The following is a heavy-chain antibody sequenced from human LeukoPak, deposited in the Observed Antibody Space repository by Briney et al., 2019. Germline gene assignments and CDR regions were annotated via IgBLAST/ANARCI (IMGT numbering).Heavy chain of an antibody. CDR3: AKGRENSGDILASAGLDY. D-gene: IGHD3-9*01. CDR2: IRDSGGST. Sequence: PGGSLRLSCAASGFTFSSYAMSWVRQAPGKGLEWVSAIRDSGGSTYYADSVKGRFTISRDNAKNSLYLQMNSLRAEDTALYYCAKGRENSGDILASAGLDYWGQGTLVTVSS. J-gene: IGHJ4*02. V-gene: IGHV3-23*01. CDR1: GFTFSSYA.